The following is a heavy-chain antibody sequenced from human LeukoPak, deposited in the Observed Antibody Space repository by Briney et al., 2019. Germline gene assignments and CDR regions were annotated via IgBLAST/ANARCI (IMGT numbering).Heavy chain of an antibody. Sequence: PGGSLRLSCAASGFTFSSYEMNWVRQAPGKGLEWVSYISSSGNTVYDADSVKGRFTISRDNAKNTLYLQMDSLKAEDTAVYYCARDMEGHSDSGGYYSPDDAFDIWGQGTMVTVSS. J-gene: IGHJ3*02. CDR2: ISSSGNTV. CDR1: GFTFSSYE. CDR3: ARDMEGHSDSGGYYSPDDAFDI. D-gene: IGHD3-22*01. V-gene: IGHV3-48*03.